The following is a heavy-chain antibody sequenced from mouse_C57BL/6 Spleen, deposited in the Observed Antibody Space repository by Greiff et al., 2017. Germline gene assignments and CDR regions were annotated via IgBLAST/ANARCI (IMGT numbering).Heavy chain of an antibody. J-gene: IGHJ3*01. CDR1: GFTFSSYA. CDR2: ISDGGSYT. D-gene: IGHD3-3*01. V-gene: IGHV5-4*03. CDR3: ARLDVGAWFAY. Sequence: EVMLVESGGGLVKPGGSLKLSCAASGFTFSSYAMSWVRQTPEKRLEWVATISDGGSYTYYPDNVKGRFTISRDNAKNNLYLQMSHLKSEDTAMYYCARLDVGAWFAYWGQGTLVTVSA.